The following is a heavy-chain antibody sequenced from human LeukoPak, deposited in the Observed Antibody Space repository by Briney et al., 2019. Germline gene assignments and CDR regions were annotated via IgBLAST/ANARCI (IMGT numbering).Heavy chain of an antibody. V-gene: IGHV4-39*01. Sequence: RPSETLSLTCSVSGGSISSGDYYWAWIRQPPGQGLEWIGNVQYSGSTYYNPSLKSRVTISLDTSKNQLSLRLSSVTAADTSMYYCARGTPWLRTGPFDYWGQGTLVTVSS. J-gene: IGHJ4*02. D-gene: IGHD3/OR15-3a*01. CDR1: GGSISSGDYY. CDR2: VQYSGST. CDR3: ARGTPWLRTGPFDY.